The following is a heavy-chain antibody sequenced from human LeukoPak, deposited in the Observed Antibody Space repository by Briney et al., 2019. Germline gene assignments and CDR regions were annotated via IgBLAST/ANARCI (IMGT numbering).Heavy chain of an antibody. CDR1: GFTFSTYW. D-gene: IGHD4-17*01. Sequence: GGSLRLSCAASGFTFSTYWMSWVRQAPGKGLEWVANINEDGSEKYYMDSVKGRFTISRDNARNSLYVQMNSLRAEDTAVYYCARTSGDPFNYWGQGTLVTVSS. CDR2: INEDGSEK. J-gene: IGHJ4*02. CDR3: ARTSGDPFNY. V-gene: IGHV3-7*01.